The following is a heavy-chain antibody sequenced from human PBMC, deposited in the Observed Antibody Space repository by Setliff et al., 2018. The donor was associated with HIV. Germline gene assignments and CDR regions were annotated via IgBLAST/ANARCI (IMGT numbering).Heavy chain of an antibody. J-gene: IGHJ5*02. CDR3: ARGRTYDSSGYIGNWFDP. Sequence: SVKVSCKASGSTFTSYAINWVRQAPGQGLEWMGIIDPSGGSTNYAQKFQGRVTITADESTSTAYMELSSLRSEDTAVYFCARGRTYDSSGYIGNWFDPWGQGTLVTVSS. V-gene: IGHV1-69*11. D-gene: IGHD3-22*01. CDR1: GSTFTSYA. CDR2: IDPSGGST.